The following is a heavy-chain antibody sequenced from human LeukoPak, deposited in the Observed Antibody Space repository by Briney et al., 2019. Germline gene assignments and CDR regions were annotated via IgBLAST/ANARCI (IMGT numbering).Heavy chain of an antibody. Sequence: GGSLRLSCAASGFTVSSNYMSWVRQAPGKGLEWVSVIYSGGSTYYADSVKGRSAISRDNSKNTLYLQMNSLRAEDTAVYYCAREGDGYKSFDYWGQGTLVTVSS. CDR1: GFTVSSNY. CDR3: AREGDGYKSFDY. D-gene: IGHD5-24*01. CDR2: IYSGGST. V-gene: IGHV3-66*01. J-gene: IGHJ4*02.